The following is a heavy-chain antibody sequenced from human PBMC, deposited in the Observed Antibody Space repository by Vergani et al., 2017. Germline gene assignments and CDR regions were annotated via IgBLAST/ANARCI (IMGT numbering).Heavy chain of an antibody. CDR1: GGSFTSYH. Sequence: QVQLQQWGGGLLKPSETLSLTCVVNGGSFTSYHWTWIRQSPGEGLEWVGDIYHTGRPDYNPSLKSRLTMSVDKSRNQFSLTLNSVTATDTAIYFCARVNTRTNGHLYYYYYMDVWGQGIAVTVS. CDR2: IYHTGRP. D-gene: IGHD2-8*01. J-gene: IGHJ6*03. CDR3: ARVNTRTNGHLYYYYYMDV. V-gene: IGHV4-34*01.